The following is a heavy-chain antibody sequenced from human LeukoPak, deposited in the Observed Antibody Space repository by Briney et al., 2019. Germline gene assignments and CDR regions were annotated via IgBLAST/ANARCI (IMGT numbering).Heavy chain of an antibody. CDR2: IIPIFGTA. D-gene: IGHD6-6*01. V-gene: IGHV1-69*05. CDR1: GGTFSSYA. J-gene: IGHJ6*03. CDR3: ARIPTPAWDSSKTVDYYYMDV. Sequence: SVKVSCKASGGTFSSYATSWVRQAPGHGLEWMGGIIPIFGTANYAQKFQGRVTITTDESTSTAYMELSSLRSEDTAVYYCARIPTPAWDSSKTVDYYYMDVWGKGTTDTVSS.